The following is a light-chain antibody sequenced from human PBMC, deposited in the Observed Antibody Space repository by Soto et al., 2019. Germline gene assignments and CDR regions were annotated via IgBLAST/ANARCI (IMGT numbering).Light chain of an antibody. CDR3: NSYTNSSAVV. V-gene: IGLV2-14*01. CDR1: RDDIGAYDY. J-gene: IGLJ2*01. CDR2: EVT. Sequence: QSALTQPASVSGSPGQSITISCAGTRDDIGAYDYVSWYQQHPGNAPKLLVYEVTNRPSGVSDRFSGSKSGNTASLTISGLQAEDEADYYCNSYTNSSAVVFGGGTKVPVL.